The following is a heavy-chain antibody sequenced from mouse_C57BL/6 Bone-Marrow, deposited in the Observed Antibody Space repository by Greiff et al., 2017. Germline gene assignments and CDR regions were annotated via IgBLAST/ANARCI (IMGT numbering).Heavy chain of an antibody. CDR3: AGRGWLLRYWYFDV. CDR1: GFTFSSYG. CDR2: ISSGGSYT. Sequence: EVQLVESGGDLVKPGGSLKLSCAASGFTFSSYGMSWVRQTPDKRLEWVATISSGGSYTYYPDSVKGRFTITRDNTKNTLYLQMSSLKSEDTAMYYCAGRGWLLRYWYFDVWGTGTTVTVSS. V-gene: IGHV5-6*01. J-gene: IGHJ1*03. D-gene: IGHD2-3*01.